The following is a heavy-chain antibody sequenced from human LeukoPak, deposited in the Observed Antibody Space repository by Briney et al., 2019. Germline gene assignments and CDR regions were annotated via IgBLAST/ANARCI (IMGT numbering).Heavy chain of an antibody. Sequence: ASVKVSCKASGYTFTSYGISWVRQAPGQGLEWMGWISAYNGNTNYAQKLRGRVTMTTDTSTSTAYMELRSLRSDDTAVYYCARRGYCSSTSCYSRGRDYYYGMDVWGQGTTVTVSS. CDR3: ARRGYCSSTSCYSRGRDYYYGMDV. D-gene: IGHD2-2*02. CDR2: ISAYNGNT. J-gene: IGHJ6*02. V-gene: IGHV1-18*01. CDR1: GYTFTSYG.